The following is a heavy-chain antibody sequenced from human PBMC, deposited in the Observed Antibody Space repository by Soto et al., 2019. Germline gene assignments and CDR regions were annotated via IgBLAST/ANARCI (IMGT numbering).Heavy chain of an antibody. V-gene: IGHV3-30-3*01. CDR2: ISYDGSNK. J-gene: IGHJ5*01. CDR1: GFTFSTYA. CDR3: ARVGCSGGSCYSAWFDS. Sequence: QVQLVESGGGVVQPGRSLGLSCAASGFTFSTYAMHWVRQAPGKGLEWVAVISYDGSNKYYADSVKGRFTVSRDYSKNTLYLQMNSLRVDDTAVYYCARVGCSGGSCYSAWFDSWGQGTLVTVSS. D-gene: IGHD2-15*01.